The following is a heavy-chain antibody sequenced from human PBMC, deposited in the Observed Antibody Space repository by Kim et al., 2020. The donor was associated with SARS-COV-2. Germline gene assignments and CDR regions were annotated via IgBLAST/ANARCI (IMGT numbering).Heavy chain of an antibody. CDR1: GGSFSGYY. D-gene: IGHD3-9*01. CDR3: ARGRGGFLRYFDWPIPLLDY. CDR2: INHSGST. Sequence: SETLSHTCAVYGGSFSGYYWSWIRQPPGKGLEWIGEINHSGSTNYNPSLKSRVTISVDTSKNQFSLKLSSVTAADTAVYYCARGRGGFLRYFDWPIPLLDYWGQGTLVTVSS. J-gene: IGHJ4*02. V-gene: IGHV4-34*01.